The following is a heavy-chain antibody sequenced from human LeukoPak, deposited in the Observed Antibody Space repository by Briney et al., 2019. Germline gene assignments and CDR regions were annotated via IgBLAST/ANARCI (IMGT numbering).Heavy chain of an antibody. D-gene: IGHD3-22*01. Sequence: SETLSLTCTVSHYSISSNYYWGWIRQPPGKGLEWIGSIYHSGSTYYNPSLKSRVTISVNTSKNQFSLKLTSVTAADTAVYYCARSSGYMSYWGQGTLVTVSS. CDR2: IYHSGST. CDR3: ARSSGYMSY. J-gene: IGHJ4*02. V-gene: IGHV4-38-2*02. CDR1: HYSISSNYY.